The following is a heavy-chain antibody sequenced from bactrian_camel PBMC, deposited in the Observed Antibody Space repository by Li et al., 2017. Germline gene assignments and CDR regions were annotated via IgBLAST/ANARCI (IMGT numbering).Heavy chain of an antibody. CDR3: VRGAFGGTWVLGY. Sequence: VQLVESGGGLVQPGGSLRLSCAASGFTFSSYWMYWVRQAPGKGLEWVSTISPGGGTAYYADSMKGRFTVSRDNAKNTVYLQMNSLKPEDTAVLYCVRGAFGGTWVLGYWGQGTQVTVS. J-gene: IGHJ6*01. V-gene: IGHV3S1*01. D-gene: IGHD5*01. CDR2: ISPGGGTA. CDR1: GFTFSSYW.